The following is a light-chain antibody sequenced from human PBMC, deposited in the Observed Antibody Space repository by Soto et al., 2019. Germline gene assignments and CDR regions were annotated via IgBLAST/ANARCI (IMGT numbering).Light chain of an antibody. Sequence: QSVLTQSPSASASLGASVKLTCTLSSGHISYAIAWHQQQPEKGPRYLMKLNSDGSHNKGDGIPDRFSGSSSGAARYLTISSLQAEDDADYYCQTWGTGLGVFGGGTKLTVL. CDR1: SGHISYA. CDR2: LNSDGSH. CDR3: QTWGTGLGV. V-gene: IGLV4-69*01. J-gene: IGLJ2*01.